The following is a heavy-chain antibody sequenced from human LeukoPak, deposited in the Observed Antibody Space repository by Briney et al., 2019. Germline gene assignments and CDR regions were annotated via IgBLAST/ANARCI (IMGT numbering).Heavy chain of an antibody. CDR1: GFTFSIYG. CDR3: ARVGYNSGWYEY. Sequence: PGTSLRLSCAASGFTFSIYGMHWVRQAPGKGLEWVAVIWEDGTNIRYADSVKGRFTISRDNSKNTLYLQMNRLRAEDTAVYYCARVGYNSGWYEYWGQGTLVTDSS. J-gene: IGHJ4*02. D-gene: IGHD6-19*01. V-gene: IGHV3-33*01. CDR2: IWEDGTNI.